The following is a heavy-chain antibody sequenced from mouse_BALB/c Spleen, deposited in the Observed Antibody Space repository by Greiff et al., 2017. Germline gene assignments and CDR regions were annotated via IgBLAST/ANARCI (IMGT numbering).Heavy chain of an antibody. Sequence: EVQLQQSGAELVKPGASVKLSCTASGFNIKDTYMHWVKQRPEQGLEWIGRIDPANGNTKYDPKFQGKATITADTSSNTAYLQLSSLTSEDTAVYYCALHYYGSSDYWGQGTTLTVSS. D-gene: IGHD1-1*01. CDR3: ALHYYGSSDY. J-gene: IGHJ2*01. CDR2: IDPANGNT. V-gene: IGHV14-3*02. CDR1: GFNIKDTY.